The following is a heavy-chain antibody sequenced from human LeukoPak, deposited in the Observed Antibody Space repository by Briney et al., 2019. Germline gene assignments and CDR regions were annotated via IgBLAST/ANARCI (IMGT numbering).Heavy chain of an antibody. V-gene: IGHV4-39*01. CDR2: IYYSGST. CDR1: GGSISSSNYY. D-gene: IGHD4-11*01. J-gene: IGHJ5*02. Sequence: SETLSLTCTVSGGSISSSNYYWGWIRQPPGKGLEWNGSIYYSGSTYYNPSLKSRVTISVDTSKNQFSLKLSSVTAADTAVYYCARLERGDYKRNWFDPWGQGTLVTVSS. CDR3: ARLERGDYKRNWFDP.